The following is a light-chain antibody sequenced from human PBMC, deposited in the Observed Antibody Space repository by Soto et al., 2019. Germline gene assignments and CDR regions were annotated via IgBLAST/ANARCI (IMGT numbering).Light chain of an antibody. Sequence: EIVLTQSPGTLSLSPGERATLSCRASQSVGSSYLAWYQQKPGQAPRLLIYATSSRATGIPDRFSGSGSRTDFTLTIIMFVLEGLALCSCQLSKTSGPGTKV. J-gene: IGKJ1*01. V-gene: IGKV3-20*01. CDR1: QSVGSSY. CDR3: QLSKT. CDR2: ATS.